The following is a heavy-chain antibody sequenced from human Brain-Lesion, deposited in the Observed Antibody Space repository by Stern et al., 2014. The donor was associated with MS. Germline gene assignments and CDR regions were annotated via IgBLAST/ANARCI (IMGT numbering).Heavy chain of an antibody. CDR3: AGEEDIRYCSGGSCTGNWFDP. Sequence: VQLVESGPGLVKPSETLSLTCTVAGGSVSSTSYAWAWIRPPPGKGLEWIGTIYFSGHTYYSPSLKTRLPISLDTSKNQFSLQLRSVTAADTAVYYCAGEEDIRYCSGGSCTGNWFDPWGQGTLVTVSS. CDR2: IYFSGHT. V-gene: IGHV4-39*01. J-gene: IGHJ5*02. D-gene: IGHD2-15*01. CDR1: GGSVSSTSYA.